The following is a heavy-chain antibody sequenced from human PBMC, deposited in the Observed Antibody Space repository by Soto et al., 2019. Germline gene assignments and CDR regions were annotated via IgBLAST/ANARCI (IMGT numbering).Heavy chain of an antibody. D-gene: IGHD2-2*01. Sequence: SCKASGYTFSSYAMSWVRQAPGKGLEWVSAISGSGGSTDYADSVKGRFTISRDNSKNTLYLQMNSLRAEDTAVYYCAKSRGCSSTSCYPGGYYYYYGMDVWGQGTTVTVSS. CDR2: ISGSGGST. CDR3: AKSRGCSSTSCYPGGYYYYYGMDV. CDR1: GYTFSSYA. V-gene: IGHV3-23*01. J-gene: IGHJ6*02.